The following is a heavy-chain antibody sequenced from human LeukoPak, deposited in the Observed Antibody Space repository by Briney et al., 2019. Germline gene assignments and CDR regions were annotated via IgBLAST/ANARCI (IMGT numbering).Heavy chain of an antibody. V-gene: IGHV3-30*02. CDR3: AKDRRGAYSSSFVSWFDP. J-gene: IGHJ5*02. D-gene: IGHD6-6*01. CDR1: GFTFSSYG. Sequence: GGSLRLSCAASGFTFSSYGMHWVRQAPGKRLEWVAFIRYDGSNKYYADSVKGRFTISRDNSKNTLYLQMNSLRAEDTAVYYCAKDRRGAYSSSFVSWFDPWGQGTLVTVSS. CDR2: IRYDGSNK.